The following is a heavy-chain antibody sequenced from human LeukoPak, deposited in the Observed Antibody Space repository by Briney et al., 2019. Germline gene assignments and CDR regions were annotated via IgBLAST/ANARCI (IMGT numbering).Heavy chain of an antibody. CDR2: IGGTGGPT. Sequence: GGSLRLSCAASGFTFSTYSMCWVRQAPGKGLEWVSSIGGTGGPTYYAESVKGRFSISRDNSRNTLYLQMNSLRAEDTAVYYCAKNGGYSYGSDAWGQGTLATVSS. V-gene: IGHV3-23*01. CDR3: AKNGGYSYGSDA. D-gene: IGHD5-18*01. CDR1: GFTFSTYS. J-gene: IGHJ5*02.